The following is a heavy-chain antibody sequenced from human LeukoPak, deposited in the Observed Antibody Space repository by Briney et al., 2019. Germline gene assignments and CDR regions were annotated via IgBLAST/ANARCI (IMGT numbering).Heavy chain of an antibody. CDR3: ARDRMLLGGSGSPYYYYYMDV. J-gene: IGHJ6*03. V-gene: IGHV4-39*07. CDR2: IYYSGST. Sequence: SETLSLTCTVSGGSISSSSYYWGWIRQPPGKGLEWIGSIYYSGSTYYNPSLKSRVTISVDTSKNQFSLKLSSVTAADTAVYYCARDRMLLGGSGSPYYYYYMDVWGKGTTVTVSS. CDR1: GGSISSSSYY. D-gene: IGHD3-10*01.